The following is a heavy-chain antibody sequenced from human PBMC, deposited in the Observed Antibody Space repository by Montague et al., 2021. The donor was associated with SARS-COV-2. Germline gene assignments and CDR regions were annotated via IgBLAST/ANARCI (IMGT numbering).Heavy chain of an antibody. D-gene: IGHD3-22*01. CDR3: ARPGRDRSAWNPWDWFDP. CDR2: IFYSGST. V-gene: IGHV4-39*07. Sequence: SETLSLTCTVSGGSITGSSYYWAWVRRSPGKGLGWLGSIFYSGSTYDNPSLKSRVTMSLDTSKNQFSLNLTSVTAADTAVYYCARPGRDRSAWNPWDWFDPWGQGIPVTGSS. J-gene: IGHJ5*02. CDR1: GGSITGSSYY.